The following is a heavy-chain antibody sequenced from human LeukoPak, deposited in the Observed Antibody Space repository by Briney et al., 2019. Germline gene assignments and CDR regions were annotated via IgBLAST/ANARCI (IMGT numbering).Heavy chain of an antibody. V-gene: IGHV3-33*06. J-gene: IGHJ4*02. CDR3: AKTTTGYSSGRYPAWPIDY. Sequence: PGGSLRLSCAASGFTFSSYGMHWVRQAPGKGLEWVAVIWYDGSNKYYADSVKGRFTTSRDNSKNTVYLQMDSLRAEDTAIYYCAKTTTGYSSGRYPAWPIDYWGQGTLVTVSS. D-gene: IGHD2-15*01. CDR2: IWYDGSNK. CDR1: GFTFSSYG.